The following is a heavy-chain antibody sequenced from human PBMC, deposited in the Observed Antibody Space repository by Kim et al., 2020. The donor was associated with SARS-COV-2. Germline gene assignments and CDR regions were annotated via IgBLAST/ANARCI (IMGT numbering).Heavy chain of an antibody. CDR1: GFTFRSYG. J-gene: IGHJ6*01. CDR3: ARDANRGYSYGWTYCYYG. CDR2: ISYDGSNK. Sequence: GGSLRLSCAASGFTFRSYGMHWVRQAPGKGPEWVAVISYDGSNKNYADSVKGRFIISRDNSKNTLYLQMNSLRAEDTAGYYCARDANRGYSYGWTYCYYG. D-gene: IGHD5-18*01. V-gene: IGHV3-30*19.